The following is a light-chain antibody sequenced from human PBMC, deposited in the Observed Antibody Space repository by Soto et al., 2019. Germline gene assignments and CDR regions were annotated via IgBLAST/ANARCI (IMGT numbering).Light chain of an antibody. CDR1: ASTIGRNY. CDR3: AAWDDNLSGLYV. V-gene: IGLV1-47*01. CDR2: RNS. J-gene: IGLJ1*01. Sequence: QSALTQSPSASGTPGQRVTISCSGSASTIGRNYVYWYQQLPGTAPKLLIYRNSQRPSGVPDRFSGSKSGTSASLANSGPRSEDEADYYCAAWDDNLSGLYVFGAGTKVTVL.